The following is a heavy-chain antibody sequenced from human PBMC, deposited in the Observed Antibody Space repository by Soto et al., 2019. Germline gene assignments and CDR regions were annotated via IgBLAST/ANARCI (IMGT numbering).Heavy chain of an antibody. J-gene: IGHJ4*02. CDR2: INHSGST. V-gene: IGHV4-34*01. CDR3: ARERGSSWYKAPFDY. D-gene: IGHD6-13*01. CDR1: GGSFSGYY. Sequence: TSETLSLTCAVYGGSFSGYYLSWIRQPPGKGLEWIGEINHSGSTNYNPSLKSRVTISVDTSKNQFSLKLSSVTAADTAVYYCARERGSSWYKAPFDYWGQGTLLTVSS.